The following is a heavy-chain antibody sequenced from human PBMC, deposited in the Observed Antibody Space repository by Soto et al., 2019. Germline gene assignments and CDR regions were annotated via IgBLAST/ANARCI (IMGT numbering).Heavy chain of an antibody. CDR2: INHSGST. D-gene: IGHD2-2*01. V-gene: IGHV4-34*01. J-gene: IGHJ6*02. Sequence: PSETLSLTCAVYGGSFSGYYWSWIRQPPGKGLEWIGEINHSGSTNYNPSLKSRVTISVDTSKNQFSLKLSSVTAADTAVYYCERYPMNYGMDVWGQGTTVTVSS. CDR1: GGSFSGYY. CDR3: ERYPMNYGMDV.